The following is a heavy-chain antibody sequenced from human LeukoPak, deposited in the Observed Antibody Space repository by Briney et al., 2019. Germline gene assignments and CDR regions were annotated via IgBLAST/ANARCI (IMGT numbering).Heavy chain of an antibody. J-gene: IGHJ6*03. CDR1: GGSFSGYY. V-gene: IGHV4-34*01. CDR2: INHSGST. Sequence: SETLSLTCAVYGGSFSGYYWSWIRQPPGKGLEWIGEINHSGSTNYNPSLKSRVTISVDTSKNQFSLKLSSVTAADTAVYYCARGRGSVTLLYYYYYMDVWGKGTTVTVSS. CDR3: ARGRGSVTLLYYYYYMDV. D-gene: IGHD3-10*01.